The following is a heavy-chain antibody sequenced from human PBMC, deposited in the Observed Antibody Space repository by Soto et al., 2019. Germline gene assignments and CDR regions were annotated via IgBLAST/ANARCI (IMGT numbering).Heavy chain of an antibody. V-gene: IGHV3-30*18. CDR1: GFTFSSYG. CDR2: ISYDGSNK. Sequence: QVQLVESGGGVVQPGRSLRLSCAASGFTFSSYGMHWVRQAPGKGLEWVAVISYDGSNKYYADSVKGRFTISRDNSKNTLYLQMNSLRAEDTAVYYCAKDLQAAAGTGRYVTPDDYWGQGTLVTVSS. CDR3: AKDLQAAAGTGRYVTPDDY. D-gene: IGHD6-13*01. J-gene: IGHJ4*02.